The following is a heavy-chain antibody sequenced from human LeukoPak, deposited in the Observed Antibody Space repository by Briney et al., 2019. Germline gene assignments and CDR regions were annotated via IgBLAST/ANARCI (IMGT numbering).Heavy chain of an antibody. V-gene: IGHV3-30*18. CDR1: GFTFSSYG. CDR3: AKDWHSSGWYYFDY. Sequence: PGGSLRLSCAASGFTFSSYGMHWVRQPPGKGLEGVAVISYDGSNKYYADSVKGRFTISRDNSKNTLYLQMNSLRAEDTAGYYCAKDWHSSGWYYFDYWGQGTLVTVSS. D-gene: IGHD6-19*01. CDR2: ISYDGSNK. J-gene: IGHJ4*02.